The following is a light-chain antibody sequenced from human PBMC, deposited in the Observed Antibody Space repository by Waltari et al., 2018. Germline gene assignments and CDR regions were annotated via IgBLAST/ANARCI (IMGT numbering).Light chain of an antibody. CDR3: AAWNDSLGVL. V-gene: IGLV1-47*01. J-gene: IGLJ2*01. Sequence: VYCYQQLSGPAPNLLTYKNYQRPSGVPNRFSGSKSGTSASLAIIGLRSEDEANYSWAAWNDSLGVLFGGGTKLPVL. CDR2: KNY.